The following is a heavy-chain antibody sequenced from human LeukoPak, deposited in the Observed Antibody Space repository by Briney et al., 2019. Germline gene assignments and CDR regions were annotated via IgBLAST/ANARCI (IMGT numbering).Heavy chain of an antibody. D-gene: IGHD2-21*02. CDR1: GGSISSGGYY. V-gene: IGHV4-31*03. Sequence: SETLSLTCTVSGGSISSGGYYWSWLRQHPGKGLGWIGYIYYSGSTYYNPSLKSRVTISVDTSKNQFSLKLSSVTAADTAVYYCARVRRAYCGGDCYSDYFDYWGQGTLVTVSS. CDR3: ARVRRAYCGGDCYSDYFDY. J-gene: IGHJ4*02. CDR2: IYYSGST.